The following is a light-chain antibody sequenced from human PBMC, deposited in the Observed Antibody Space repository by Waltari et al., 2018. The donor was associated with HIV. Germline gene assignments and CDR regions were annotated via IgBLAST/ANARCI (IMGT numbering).Light chain of an antibody. CDR3: QVWESSSDHVV. CDR2: DDR. CDR1: NIGSKS. V-gene: IGLV3-21*02. J-gene: IGLJ2*01. Sequence: SYVLPQSPSVSVALGQTASIACGGNNIGSKSVHWYQQKPGQAPALVIYDDRDRPSGIPERFSGSNSGHTATLSIGRVEAGDEADYYCQVWESSSDHVVIGGGTKLTV.